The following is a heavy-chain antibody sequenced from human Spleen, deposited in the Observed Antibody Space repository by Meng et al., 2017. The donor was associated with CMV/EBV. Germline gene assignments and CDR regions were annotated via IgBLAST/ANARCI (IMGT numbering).Heavy chain of an antibody. CDR3: AKGGLQSPFDY. V-gene: IGHV3-23*01. Sequence: GGSLRLSCAASGFTFSSYAMHWVRQAPGKGLEWVSTISGSGGRTYYADSVKGRFTISRENSKNTLYLQLNSLRAEDTAVYYCAKGGLQSPFDYWGQGTLVTVSS. CDR2: ISGSGGRT. CDR1: GFTFSSYA. D-gene: IGHD5-24*01. J-gene: IGHJ4*02.